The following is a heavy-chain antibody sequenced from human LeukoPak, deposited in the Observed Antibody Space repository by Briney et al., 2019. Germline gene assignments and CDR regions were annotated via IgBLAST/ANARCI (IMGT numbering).Heavy chain of an antibody. CDR1: GYTLTELS. V-gene: IGHV1-24*01. CDR3: ATALVRVPYYYYYGMDV. Sequence: ASVKVSCKVSGYTLTELSMHWVRQAPGKGLEWMGGFDPEDGETIYAQKFQGRVTMTEDTSTDTAYMELSSLRSEDTAVYYCATALVRVPYYYYYGMDVWGQGTTVTVSS. J-gene: IGHJ6*02. CDR2: FDPEDGET.